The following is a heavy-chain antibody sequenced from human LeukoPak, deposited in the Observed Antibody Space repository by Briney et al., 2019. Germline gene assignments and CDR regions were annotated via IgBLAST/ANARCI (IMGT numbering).Heavy chain of an antibody. V-gene: IGHV3-48*03. D-gene: IGHD3-10*01. CDR3: ARGTHITLVRGALDY. J-gene: IGHJ4*02. CDR2: INSRGSNT. Sequence: GGSLRLSCSASGFTFSDYEMKWVRQAPGKGLEWVSYINSRGSNTYYTDSVKGRFTISRDNAKNSLYLQMNSLRAEDTAVYYCARGTHITLVRGALDYWGRGTLVTVSS. CDR1: GFTFSDYE.